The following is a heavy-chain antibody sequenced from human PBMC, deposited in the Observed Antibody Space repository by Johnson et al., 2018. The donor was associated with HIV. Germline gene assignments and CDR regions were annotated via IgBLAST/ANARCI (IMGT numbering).Heavy chain of an antibody. D-gene: IGHD2-21*02. CDR2: IKQDGSEK. CDR3: ARVLAYCGGDCSPGAFDI. V-gene: IGHV3-7*01. CDR1: GFTFSSYW. J-gene: IGHJ3*02. Sequence: VQLVESGGGLVQPGGSLRLSCAASGFTFSSYWMSWVRQAPGKGLEWVANIKQDGSEKYYVDSVKGRFTISRDNAKNSLYLQRNSLSAEDTALYYCARVLAYCGGDCSPGAFDIWGQVTMVTVSS.